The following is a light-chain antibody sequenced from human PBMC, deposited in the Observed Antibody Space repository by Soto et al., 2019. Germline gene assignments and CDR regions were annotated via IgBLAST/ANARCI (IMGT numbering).Light chain of an antibody. J-gene: IGKJ5*01. CDR2: DAS. V-gene: IGKV3-11*01. Sequence: EIVMTQSPATLSVSPGERATLSCRASQSVSGCLAWFQQRPGQTPRLLIYDASTRAPGIPARFSGRGSGADFTLTISSLEPEDFAVYYCQQRSDSITFGQGTRLEIK. CDR1: QSVSGC. CDR3: QQRSDSIT.